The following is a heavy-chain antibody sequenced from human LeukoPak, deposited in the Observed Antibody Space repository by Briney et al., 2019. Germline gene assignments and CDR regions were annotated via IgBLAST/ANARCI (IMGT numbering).Heavy chain of an antibody. CDR3: ARKWGARYFDL. V-gene: IGHV3-53*01. J-gene: IGHJ2*01. D-gene: IGHD1-26*01. CDR2: IYSGGST. Sequence: GGSLRLSCAASGFTFSSYSMNWVRQAPGKGLEWVSVIYSGGSTYYADSVKGRFTISRDNSKNTLYLQMNSLRAEDTAVYYCARKWGARYFDLWGRGTLVTVSS. CDR1: GFTFSSYS.